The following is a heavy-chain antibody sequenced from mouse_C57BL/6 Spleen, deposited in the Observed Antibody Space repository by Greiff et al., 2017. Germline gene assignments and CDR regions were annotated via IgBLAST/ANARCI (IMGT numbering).Heavy chain of an antibody. CDR3: ARRSSSYWYFDV. CDR2: IDPSDSET. Sequence: QVQLQQPGAELVRPGSSVKLSCKASGYTFTSYWMHWVKQRPIQGLEWIGNIDPSDSETHYNQEFKDKATLTVDKSSSTAYMQLSSLTSEDSAVYYCARRSSSYWYFDVWGTGTTVTVSS. CDR1: GYTFTSYW. D-gene: IGHD1-1*01. V-gene: IGHV1-52*01. J-gene: IGHJ1*03.